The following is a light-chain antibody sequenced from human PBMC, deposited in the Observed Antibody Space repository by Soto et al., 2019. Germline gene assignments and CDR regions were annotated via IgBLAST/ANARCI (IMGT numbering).Light chain of an antibody. CDR3: QQYGSSPLFT. CDR1: QSVSSSY. J-gene: IGKJ3*01. V-gene: IGKV3-20*01. CDR2: SAS. Sequence: ESVLTQSPGTLYLSPGERATLSCRASQSVSSSYLAWYQQKPGQAPRLLIYSASSRATGIPDRFRGSGSGTDFTLNISSLEPEDFAVYYCQQYGSSPLFTFGPGTKVDIK.